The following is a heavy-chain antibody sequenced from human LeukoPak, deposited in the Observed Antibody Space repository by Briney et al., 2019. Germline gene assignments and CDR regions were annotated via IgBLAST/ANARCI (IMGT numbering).Heavy chain of an antibody. J-gene: IGHJ6*03. CDR3: AREVIAAAGYYYYYYMDV. CDR2: ISAYNGNT. CDR1: GYTFTSYG. V-gene: IGHV1-18*01. D-gene: IGHD6-13*01. Sequence: ASVKVSCKASGYTFTSYGISWVRQAPGQGLEWMGWISAYNGNTNYAQKLQGRVTMTTDTSTSTAYMELRSLRSDDTAVYYCAREVIAAAGYYYYYYMDVWGKGTTVTVSS.